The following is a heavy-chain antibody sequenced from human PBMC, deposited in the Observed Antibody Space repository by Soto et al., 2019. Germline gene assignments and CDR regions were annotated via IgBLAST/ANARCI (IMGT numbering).Heavy chain of an antibody. CDR2: ISSSGSTI. V-gene: IGHV3-11*01. D-gene: IGHD1-26*01. Sequence: GGSLRLSCAASGFTFSDYYMSWIRQAPGKGLEWVSYISSSGSTIYYADSVKGRFTISRDNAKNSLYLQMNRLIAEDTAVYYCAREVVGAMGYFDYWGQGTLVTVSS. CDR1: GFTFSDYY. J-gene: IGHJ4*02. CDR3: AREVVGAMGYFDY.